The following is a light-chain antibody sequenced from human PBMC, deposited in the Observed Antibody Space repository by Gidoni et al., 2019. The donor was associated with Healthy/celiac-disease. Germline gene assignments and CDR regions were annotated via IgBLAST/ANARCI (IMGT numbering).Light chain of an antibody. CDR1: QSISRY. V-gene: IGKV1-39*01. J-gene: IGKJ1*01. CDR3: QQSYSTPWT. CDR2: AAS. Sequence: DIQMTQSPSSLSASVGDRVTITCRASQSISRYLNWYQQKPGQAPKLLIYAASSLQSGVPSRFSGSGSGTDFTLTISSLQPEDFATYDCQQSYSTPWTFXQXTKVXIK.